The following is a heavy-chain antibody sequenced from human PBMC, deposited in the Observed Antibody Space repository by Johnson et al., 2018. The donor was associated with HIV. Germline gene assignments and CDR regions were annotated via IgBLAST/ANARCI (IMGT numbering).Heavy chain of an antibody. CDR1: GFTFSNYG. Sequence: QVQVVESGGGVVQPGGSLRLSCAASGFTFSNYGMHWVRQAPGKGLEWVAVRSYDGTNKYYADSVKGRFTISRDNSENTLYLQMNILRAEDTALYYCAKDINWGGTAFDIWCQGTMFTVSS. J-gene: IGHJ3*02. D-gene: IGHD7-27*01. CDR3: AKDINWGGTAFDI. CDR2: RSYDGTNK. V-gene: IGHV3-30*18.